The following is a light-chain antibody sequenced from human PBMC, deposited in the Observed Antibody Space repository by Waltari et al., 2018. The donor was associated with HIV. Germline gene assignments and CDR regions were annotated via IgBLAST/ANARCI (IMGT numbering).Light chain of an antibody. Sequence: QSALTQPASVSGSPGQSITISCTGTSSDIGGYNYVSWYQQHPGKAPKLMIYDVSKRPSGVSNRCSGSKSGNTASLTISGLQAEDEADYYCSSYTSSSTLVVGGGTKLTVL. V-gene: IGLV2-14*01. CDR3: SSYTSSSTLV. CDR2: DVS. CDR1: SSDIGGYNY. J-gene: IGLJ2*01.